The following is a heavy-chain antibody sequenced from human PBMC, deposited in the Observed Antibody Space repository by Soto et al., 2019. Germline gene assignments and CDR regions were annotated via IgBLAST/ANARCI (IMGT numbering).Heavy chain of an antibody. D-gene: IGHD1-26*01. J-gene: IGHJ3*01. Sequence: QVQLVESGGGLVKPGGSPRLSCAASGFTFRDYYMVWVRQAPGKGLEWVSYINTRSTIGYYADSVKGRFTISRDNAKNSLYLQMNSLRADDPAVYYCVRCFLGVGDAFALWGQGTTVTVSS. CDR3: VRCFLGVGDAFAL. V-gene: IGHV3-11*01. CDR2: INTRSTIG. CDR1: GFTFRDYY.